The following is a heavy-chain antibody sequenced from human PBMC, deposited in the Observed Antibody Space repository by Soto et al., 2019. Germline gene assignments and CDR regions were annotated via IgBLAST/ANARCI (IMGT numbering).Heavy chain of an antibody. D-gene: IGHD2-21*02. Sequence: QLQLHESGPGPVKASETLSLTCSVSGGSISGRAYYWAWIRQPPGKGLEWIGSIYYSGTTYSNPSLKSRVIISVDTAKNQFSLNLTSVTAPDTATYYCAREQCGGDKCFSERDVYYYYVDVWGKGTTVTVSS. J-gene: IGHJ6*03. CDR1: GGSISGRAYY. V-gene: IGHV4-39*01. CDR2: IYYSGTT. CDR3: AREQCGGDKCFSERDVYYYYVDV.